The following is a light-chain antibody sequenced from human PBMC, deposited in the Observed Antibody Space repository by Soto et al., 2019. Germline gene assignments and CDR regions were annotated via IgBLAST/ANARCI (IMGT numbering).Light chain of an antibody. J-gene: IGKJ1*01. CDR2: KAS. Sequence: DIQMTQSPSTLSASVRDRVTITCRASQSISSWLAWYQQKPGKAPKLLIYKASSLESGVPSRFSGSGSGTEFTLTISSLQPDDFATYYCQQYNSYSFGQGTKVDIK. CDR3: QQYNSYS. V-gene: IGKV1-5*03. CDR1: QSISSW.